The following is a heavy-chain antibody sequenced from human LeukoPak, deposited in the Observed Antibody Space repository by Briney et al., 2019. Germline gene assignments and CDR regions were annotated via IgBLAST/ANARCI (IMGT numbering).Heavy chain of an antibody. CDR1: GFTFSSYG. CDR3: AKGNDGVDY. D-gene: IGHD1-1*01. V-gene: IGHV3-30*18. CDR2: ISYDGSNK. Sequence: GGSLRLSCAASGFTFSSYGMHWVRQAPGKGLVWVAVISYDGSNKYYADSVKGRFTISRDNSKNTLYLQMNSLRAEDTAVYYCAKGNDGVDYWGQGTLVTVSS. J-gene: IGHJ4*02.